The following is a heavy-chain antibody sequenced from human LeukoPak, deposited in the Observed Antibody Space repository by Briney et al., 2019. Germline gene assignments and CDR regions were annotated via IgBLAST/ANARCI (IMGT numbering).Heavy chain of an antibody. CDR3: ASYSSTWTFSDY. V-gene: IGHV3-53*01. J-gene: IGHJ4*02. CDR2: IYSGGRT. CDR1: GFTVSNNY. D-gene: IGHD6-13*01. Sequence: GGSLRLSCAASGFTVSNNYMTWVRQAPGKGLEWVSVIYSGGRTYYADSVRGRFTISRDNSKNTLYLQINSLRAEDTAVYYCASYSSTWTFSDYWGQGTLVTVSS.